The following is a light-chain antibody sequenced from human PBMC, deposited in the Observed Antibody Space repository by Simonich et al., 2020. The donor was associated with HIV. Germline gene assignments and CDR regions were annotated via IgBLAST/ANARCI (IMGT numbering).Light chain of an antibody. CDR3: QQYYSTPT. CDR2: WAS. Sequence: DIVMTQSPDSMVVSLGERATINCNSRQSVLYSSNHKNYLAWYQKKPAQPHNLLIYWASTRESWVPDRFSDSGSGTDFTLTISSLQAEDVAVYYCQQYYSTPTFGQGTKVDIK. V-gene: IGKV4-1*01. CDR1: QSVLYSSNHKNY. J-gene: IGKJ1*01.